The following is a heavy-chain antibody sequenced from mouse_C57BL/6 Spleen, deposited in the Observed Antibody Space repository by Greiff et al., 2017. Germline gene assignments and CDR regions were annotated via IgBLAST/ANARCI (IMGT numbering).Heavy chain of an antibody. D-gene: IGHD2-10*01. CDR1: GFTFSDYY. V-gene: IGHV5-16*01. CDR2: INYDGSST. CDR3: ARAYYGNLYAMDY. J-gene: IGHJ4*01. Sequence: EVKLMESEGGLVQPGSSMKLSCTASGFTFSDYYMAWVRQVPEKGLEWVANINYDGSSTYYLDSLKSRFIISRDNAKNILYLQMSSLKSEDTATYYCARAYYGNLYAMDYWGQGTSVTVSS.